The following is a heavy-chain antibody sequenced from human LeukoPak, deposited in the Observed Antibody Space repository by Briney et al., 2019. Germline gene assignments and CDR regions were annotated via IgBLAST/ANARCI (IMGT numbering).Heavy chain of an antibody. V-gene: IGHV1-2*02. CDR3: ARLGYCSSTSCYRPGYYYYYMDV. D-gene: IGHD2-2*02. J-gene: IGHJ6*03. CDR2: INPNSGGT. CDR1: GYTFTGYY. Sequence: GASVKVSCKASGYTFTGYYMHWVRQAPGQGLEWMGWINPNSGGTNYAQKFQGRVTMTRDTSISTAYMELSRLRSDDTAVYYCARLGYCSSTSCYRPGYYYYYMDVWGKGTTVTVSS.